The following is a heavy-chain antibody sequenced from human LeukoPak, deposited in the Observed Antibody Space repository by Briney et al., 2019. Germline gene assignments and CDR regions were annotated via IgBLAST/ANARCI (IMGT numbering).Heavy chain of an antibody. Sequence: ASVKVSCKVSGYTLTELSTHWVRQAPGKGLVWMGGFDPEDGETIYAQKFQGRVTMTEDTSTDTAYMELSSLRSEDTAVYYCATSSGYTHDFDYWGQGTLVTVSS. CDR3: ATSSGYTHDFDY. V-gene: IGHV1-24*01. D-gene: IGHD3-22*01. CDR2: FDPEDGET. CDR1: GYTLTELS. J-gene: IGHJ4*02.